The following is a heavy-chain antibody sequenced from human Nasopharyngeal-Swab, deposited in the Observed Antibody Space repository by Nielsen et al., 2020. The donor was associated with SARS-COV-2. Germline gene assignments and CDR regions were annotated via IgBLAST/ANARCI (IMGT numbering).Heavy chain of an antibody. CDR3: ARVYSRSFEY. Sequence: ASVKVSCKASGYTFTSYGISWVRQAPGQGLEWMGRINPNSGDTNYAQKFQGRVTMTRDTSISTAYMELSRLRSDDTAVYYCARVYSRSFEYWGQGTQVTVSS. V-gene: IGHV1-2*06. J-gene: IGHJ4*02. CDR1: GYTFTSYG. CDR2: INPNSGDT. D-gene: IGHD6-6*01.